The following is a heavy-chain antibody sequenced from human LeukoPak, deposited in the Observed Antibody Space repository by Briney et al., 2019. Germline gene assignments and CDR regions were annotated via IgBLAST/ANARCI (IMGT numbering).Heavy chain of an antibody. Sequence: AGGPLRLSCAASGFTLSDYYMTWIRQAPGKGLEWVSYISSSGSATYYADSVRGRFTISRDNAKNSLYLQMNSLRAGDTAVYYCARDRTRYYYDSGWGQGTLATVSS. V-gene: IGHV3-11*01. D-gene: IGHD3-10*01. CDR1: GFTLSDYY. CDR3: ARDRTRYYYDSG. CDR2: ISSSGSAT. J-gene: IGHJ4*02.